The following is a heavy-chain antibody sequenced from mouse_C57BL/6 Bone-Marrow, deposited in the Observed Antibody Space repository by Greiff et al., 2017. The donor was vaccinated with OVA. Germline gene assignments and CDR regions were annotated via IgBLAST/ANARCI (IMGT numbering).Heavy chain of an antibody. CDR2: INPNNGGT. Sequence: EVQGVESGPELVKPGASVKIPCKASGYTFTDYNMDWVKQSHGKSLEWIGDINPNNGGTIYNQKFKGKATLTVDKSSSTAYMELRSLTSEDTAVYYCARDSSDYFYWAMDYWGQGTSVTVSS. CDR3: ARDSSDYFYWAMDY. J-gene: IGHJ4*01. V-gene: IGHV1-18*01. D-gene: IGHD3-2*02. CDR1: GYTFTDYN.